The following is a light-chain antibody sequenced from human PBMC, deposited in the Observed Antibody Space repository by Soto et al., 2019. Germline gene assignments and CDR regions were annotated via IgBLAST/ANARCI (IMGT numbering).Light chain of an antibody. CDR2: GAS. V-gene: IGKV3-15*01. CDR1: QSVSSN. CDR3: QQYNNWPPWT. J-gene: IGKJ1*01. Sequence: IVMTQSPATLSVSPGERATLSCRASQSVSSNLAWYQQKPDQAPRLLIYGASTRATGIPARFSGSGSGTEVTLTISGLQYEDFAVYYCQQYNNWPPWTFGQGTKVEIK.